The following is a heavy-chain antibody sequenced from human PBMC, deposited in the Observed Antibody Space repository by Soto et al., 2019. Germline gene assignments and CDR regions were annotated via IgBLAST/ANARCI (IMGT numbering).Heavy chain of an antibody. D-gene: IGHD3-10*01. CDR3: ARSYGSGSPAFAY. CDR2: IIPMLAMS. V-gene: IGHV1-69*02. CDR1: EATFSSYT. J-gene: IGHJ4*02. Sequence: QVHLVQSGAEVKKPGSSVKVSCKASEATFSSYTINWVRQAPGQRLEWMGRIIPMLAMSNYALKFQGRVTSTADRSTTTVYLHLSSLISDDTAVYYCARSYGSGSPAFAYWGQGTLVTVSS.